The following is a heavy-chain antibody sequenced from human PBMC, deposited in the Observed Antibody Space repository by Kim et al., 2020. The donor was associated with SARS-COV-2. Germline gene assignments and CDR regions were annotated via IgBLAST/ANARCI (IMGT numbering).Heavy chain of an antibody. D-gene: IGHD6-6*01. CDR3: TRDLVPGGADY. J-gene: IGHJ4*02. Sequence: GGSLRLSCEMSGFKFERFAVHWVRQPPGKGLEWASGLSLDSDRIGYADSVKGRFTVSRDKAKDTLYLQMDSLRIEDTAFYYCTRDLVPGGADYWGQGTLVTVSS. CDR1: GFKFERFA. V-gene: IGHV3-9*01. CDR2: LSLDSDRI.